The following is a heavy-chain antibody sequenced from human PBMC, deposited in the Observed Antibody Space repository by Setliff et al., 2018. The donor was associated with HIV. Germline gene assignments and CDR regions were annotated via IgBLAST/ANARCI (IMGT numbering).Heavy chain of an antibody. J-gene: IGHJ5*02. CDR2: IRGSGSST. D-gene: IGHD6-13*01. Sequence: GGSLRLSCAASGFTFNTYAMNWVRQAPGKGLEWVSGIRGSGSSTYYADSVKGRFTISRDNSKNTLYLEMNSLRVEDTAVYHCARSSSWYVEWFDPWGQGILVTVSS. CDR1: GFTFNTYA. CDR3: ARSSSWYVEWFDP. V-gene: IGHV3-23*01.